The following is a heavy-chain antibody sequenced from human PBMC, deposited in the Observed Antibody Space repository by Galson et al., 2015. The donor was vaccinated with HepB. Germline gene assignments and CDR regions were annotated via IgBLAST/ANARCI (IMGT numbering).Heavy chain of an antibody. CDR2: ISSSSSYT. Sequence: SLRLSCAASGFTFSDYYMSWIRQAPGKGLEWVSYISSSSSYTNYADSVKGRFTISRDNAKNSLYLQMNSLRAEDTAVYYCHTYDFCSGYEDYWGQGTLVTVSS. J-gene: IGHJ4*02. V-gene: IGHV3-11*03. D-gene: IGHD3-3*01. CDR1: GFTFSDYY. CDR3: HTYDFCSGYEDY.